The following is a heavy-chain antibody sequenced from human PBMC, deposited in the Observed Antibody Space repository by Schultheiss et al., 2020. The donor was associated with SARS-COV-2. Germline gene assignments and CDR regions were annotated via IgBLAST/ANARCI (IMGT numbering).Heavy chain of an antibody. CDR2: ISYDGSNK. D-gene: IGHD5-18*01. V-gene: IGHV3-30*12. CDR1: GFTFSSYG. J-gene: IGHJ6*03. Sequence: GGSLRLSCAASGFTFSSYGMHWVRQAPGKGLEWVAVISYDGSNKYYADSVKGRFTISRDNARHSLFLQMNSLRAEDTAVYYCARGGYSYGYLITDYYYYYMDVWGKGTTVTVSS. CDR3: ARGGYSYGYLITDYYYYYMDV.